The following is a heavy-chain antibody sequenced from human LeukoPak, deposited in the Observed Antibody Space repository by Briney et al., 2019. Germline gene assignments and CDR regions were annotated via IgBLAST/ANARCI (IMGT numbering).Heavy chain of an antibody. CDR3: ARGYYYGSGSYFDY. V-gene: IGHV3-53*01. Sequence: GGSLRLSCAASGFTVSSNYMSWVRQAPGKGLEWVSVIYSGGSTYYADSVKGRFTISRDNSKNTLYLQMNSLRAEDTAVYYCARGYYYGSGSYFDYWGQGTLVTASS. J-gene: IGHJ4*02. CDR2: IYSGGST. CDR1: GFTVSSNY. D-gene: IGHD3-10*01.